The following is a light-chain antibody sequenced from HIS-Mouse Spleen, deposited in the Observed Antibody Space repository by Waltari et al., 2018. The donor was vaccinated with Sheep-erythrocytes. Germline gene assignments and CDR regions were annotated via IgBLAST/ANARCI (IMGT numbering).Light chain of an antibody. CDR1: SSDVGGYNY. J-gene: IGLJ1*01. V-gene: IGLV2-11*01. Sequence: QSALTQPRSVSGSPGQSVTISCTGTSSDVGGYNYAPWYQQHPGKAPKLMIYEVSKRPSGVPDRFSGSKSGNTASLTISGLQAEDEADYYCCSYAGSYNHVFATGTKVTVL. CDR3: CSYAGSYNHV. CDR2: EVS.